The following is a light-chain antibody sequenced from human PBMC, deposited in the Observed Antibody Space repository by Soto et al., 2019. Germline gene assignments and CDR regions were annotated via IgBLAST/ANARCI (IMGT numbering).Light chain of an antibody. Sequence: EIVMTQSPATVSVSPGERATLSCRATQSVGSSLAWYQQKPGQAPRLLIYGASTRASGIPARFSGSGSETEFTLTISSLQSEDFAVYYCQQYSKWPPITFGQGTRLEIK. CDR1: QSVGSS. CDR3: QQYSKWPPIT. V-gene: IGKV3-15*01. CDR2: GAS. J-gene: IGKJ5*01.